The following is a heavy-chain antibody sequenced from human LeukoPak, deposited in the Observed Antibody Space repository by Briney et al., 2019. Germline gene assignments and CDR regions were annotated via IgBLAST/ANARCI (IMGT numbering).Heavy chain of an antibody. D-gene: IGHD3-22*01. Sequence: GASVKVSCKASGYTFTGYYMHWVRQAPGQVLEWMGWINPNSGGTNYAQKFQGRVTMTRDTSISTAYMELSRLRSDDTAVYYCARSKSQYYYDSSGWFDPWGQGTLVTVSS. J-gene: IGHJ5*02. CDR1: GYTFTGYY. CDR3: ARSKSQYYYDSSGWFDP. CDR2: INPNSGGT. V-gene: IGHV1-2*02.